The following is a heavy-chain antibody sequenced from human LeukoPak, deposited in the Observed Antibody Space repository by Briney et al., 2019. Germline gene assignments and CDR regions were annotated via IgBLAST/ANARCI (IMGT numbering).Heavy chain of an antibody. D-gene: IGHD1-7*01. V-gene: IGHV1-69*05. CDR1: GGTFSSSA. CDR2: IIPIFGTA. CDR3: PSGTTGYFDY. Sequence: SVKVSCKASGGTFSSSAISWVRQAAGQGLAWMGGIIPIFGTANYAQKFQGRVTITTDESTSTAYMELSSLRAEDTAVYYCPSGTTGYFDYWAREHWSPSPQ. J-gene: IGHJ4*02.